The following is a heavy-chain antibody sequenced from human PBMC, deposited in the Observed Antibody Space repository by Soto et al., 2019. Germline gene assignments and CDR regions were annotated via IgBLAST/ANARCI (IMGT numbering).Heavy chain of an antibody. J-gene: IGHJ4*02. D-gene: IGHD6-13*01. CDR3: AKRQGIGSAAKNFDF. Sequence: GGSLRLSCAASGFIFSNHAMSWVRQAPGKGLEWVSGISASGNLIYYADSVKGRFNMSRDNSKNTLYLQVSSLRAEDTAVYFCAKRQGIGSAAKNFDFWGQGTLVTVSS. CDR2: ISASGNLI. V-gene: IGHV3-23*01. CDR1: GFIFSNHA.